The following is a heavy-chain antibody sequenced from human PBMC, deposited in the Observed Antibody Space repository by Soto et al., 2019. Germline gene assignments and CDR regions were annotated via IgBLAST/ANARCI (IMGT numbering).Heavy chain of an antibody. V-gene: IGHV1-46*03. CDR2: INPSGGST. Sequence: KLVKSGAGLRKPGASLRVSAKASGYTFTASYMHWVRRPPDQGLGGMEIINPSGGSTSYAQKFQGRVTMTRDTSTSTVYMELSSLRSEDTAVYYCASGLGYCSGGSCYPFDYWGQGTLVTVSS. CDR3: ASGLGYCSGGSCYPFDY. CDR1: GYTFTASY. J-gene: IGHJ4*02. D-gene: IGHD2-15*01.